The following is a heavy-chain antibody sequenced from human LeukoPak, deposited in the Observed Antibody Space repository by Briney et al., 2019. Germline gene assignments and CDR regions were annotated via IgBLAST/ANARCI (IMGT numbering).Heavy chain of an antibody. J-gene: IGHJ4*02. CDR3: AKDLLSSSSNY. Sequence: PGRSLRLSCAASGFTFSSYGMHWVRQAPGKGLEWVAVISYDGSNKYYADSVKGRFTISRDNSKNTLYPQMNSLRAEDTAVYYCAKDLLSSSSNYWGQGTLVTVSS. CDR2: ISYDGSNK. D-gene: IGHD6-13*01. V-gene: IGHV3-30*18. CDR1: GFTFSSYG.